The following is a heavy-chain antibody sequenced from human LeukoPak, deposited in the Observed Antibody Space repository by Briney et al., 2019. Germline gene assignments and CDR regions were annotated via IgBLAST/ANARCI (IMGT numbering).Heavy chain of an antibody. D-gene: IGHD3-10*01. CDR2: IKQDGSVK. Sequence: PGRSLRLSCAASGFTFSSYWTSWVRQAPGKGLEWVANIKQDGSVKYYVDSVKGRFTISRDNAKNSLYLQMNSLRAEDTAVYYCARATLWFGESSFDYWGQGTLVTVSS. CDR3: ARATLWFGESSFDY. J-gene: IGHJ4*02. V-gene: IGHV3-7*04. CDR1: GFTFSSYW.